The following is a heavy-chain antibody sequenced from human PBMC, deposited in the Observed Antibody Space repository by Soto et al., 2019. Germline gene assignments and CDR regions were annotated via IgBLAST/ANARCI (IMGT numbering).Heavy chain of an antibody. J-gene: IGHJ4*02. V-gene: IGHV4-59*08. Sequence: SETLSLTCTVSGGSISSYYWSWIRQPPGEGLEWIGYIYYSGSTNYNPSLKSRVTISVDTSKNQFSLKLTSVTAADTALYYCARHRYSYGVYYFDYWGQGTLVTVSS. CDR2: IYYSGST. CDR3: ARHRYSYGVYYFDY. CDR1: GGSISSYY. D-gene: IGHD5-18*01.